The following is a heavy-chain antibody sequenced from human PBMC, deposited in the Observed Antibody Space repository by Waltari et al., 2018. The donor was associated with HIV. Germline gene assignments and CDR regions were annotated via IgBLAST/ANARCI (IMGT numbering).Heavy chain of an antibody. D-gene: IGHD2-2*01. CDR3: ARDRCSSTSCFFDY. V-gene: IGHV3-7*01. J-gene: IGHJ4*02. CDR1: GLPFSTYC. CDR2: IKQDGSEK. Sequence: EVQLVESGGGLVQPGGSLRLSCAASGLPFSTYCMAWVRQSPGKGLEWVANIKQDGSEKYFVDSVKGRFTISRDNAKNSLYLQMNSLRAEDTAVYYCARDRCSSTSCFFDYWGQGTLVTVSS.